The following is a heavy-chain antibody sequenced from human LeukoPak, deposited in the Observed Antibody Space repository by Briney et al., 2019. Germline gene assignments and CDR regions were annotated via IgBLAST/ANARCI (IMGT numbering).Heavy chain of an antibody. CDR2: VHPSGNT. D-gene: IGHD1-14*01. CDR1: GYPFTTWE. Sequence: ASVKVSCKTSGYPFTTWEFNWVRQAAGQGLEWMGWVHPSGNTAYAQKFQGRVTMTRDTSISTAYMELSGLRSDDTAVYFCARGPRNDPWGQGTLVTVSS. CDR3: ARGPRNDP. J-gene: IGHJ5*02. V-gene: IGHV1-8*01.